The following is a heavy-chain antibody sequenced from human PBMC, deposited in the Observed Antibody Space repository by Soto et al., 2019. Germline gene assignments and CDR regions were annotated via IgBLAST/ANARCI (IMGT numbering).Heavy chain of an antibody. D-gene: IGHD2-15*01. V-gene: IGHV4-39*01. J-gene: IGHJ2*01. Sequence: QLHLQESGPGLVEPSETLSLTCAVSGGSITSTSYYWGWIRQPPGEGLEGIGSIAYRGNIYYNSVPKSRVTISVATSKNQFSLNLNSVTAAHSAVYHCARVAALVGAARSWYFDLWGRGTRVSV. CDR2: IAYRGNI. CDR1: GGSITSTSYY. CDR3: ARVAALVGAARSWYFDL.